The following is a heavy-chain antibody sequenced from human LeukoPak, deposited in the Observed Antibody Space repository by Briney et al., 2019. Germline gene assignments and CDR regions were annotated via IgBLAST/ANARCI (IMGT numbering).Heavy chain of an antibody. V-gene: IGHV3-48*01. CDR1: GFTFSSYS. CDR3: AKDRGYCSGGSCYYFDY. Sequence: GGSLRLSCAASGFTFSSYSMNWVRQAPGKGLEWVSYISSSSSTIYYADSVKGRFTNSRDNAKNSLYLQMNSLRAEDTAVYYCAKDRGYCSGGSCYYFDYWGQGTLVTVSS. J-gene: IGHJ4*02. D-gene: IGHD2-15*01. CDR2: ISSSSSTI.